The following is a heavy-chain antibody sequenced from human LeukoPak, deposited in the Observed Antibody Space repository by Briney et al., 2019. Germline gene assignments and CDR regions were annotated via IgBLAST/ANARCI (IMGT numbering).Heavy chain of an antibody. Sequence: GASVKVSCKASGYTFTSYDINWVRQATGQGLEWMGWMNPNSGNTGYAQKFQGRVTITRNTSISTAYMELSSLRSEDTAVYYCARARVYSSSWPTYYWGQGTLVTVPS. D-gene: IGHD6-13*01. CDR2: MNPNSGNT. J-gene: IGHJ4*02. V-gene: IGHV1-8*01. CDR3: ARARVYSSSWPTYY. CDR1: GYTFTSYD.